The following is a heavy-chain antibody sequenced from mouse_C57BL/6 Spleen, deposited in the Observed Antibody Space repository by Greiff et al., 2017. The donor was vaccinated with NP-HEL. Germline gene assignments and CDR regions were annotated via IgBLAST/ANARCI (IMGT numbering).Heavy chain of an antibody. CDR2: LYPSDRET. CDR1: GYTFTSYW. J-gene: IGHJ1*03. CDR3: ARIIPEDWYFDV. Sequence: VKLKQPGAELVRPGSSVKLSCKASGYTFTSYWMHWVKQRPIQGLEWIGNLYPSDRETHYNQKFKDKATLTVDKSSSTAYMQLSSLTSADSAVYYCARIIPEDWYFDVWGTGTTVTVSS. V-gene: IGHV1-52*01.